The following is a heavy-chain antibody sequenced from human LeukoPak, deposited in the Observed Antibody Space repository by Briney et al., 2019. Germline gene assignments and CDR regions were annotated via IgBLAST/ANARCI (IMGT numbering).Heavy chain of an antibody. CDR2: ISGGGGTT. D-gene: IGHD6-13*01. CDR1: GFTFSSYA. CDR3: AKGGKAAAEQYDY. J-gene: IGHJ4*02. Sequence: GGSLRLSCAASGFTFSSYAMNWVRQAPGKGLEWVSAISGGGGTTYYADSVKGRFTISRDNSKNTLFLQMNSLRAEDTAVYYCAKGGKAAAEQYDYWGQGTLVTVSS. V-gene: IGHV3-23*01.